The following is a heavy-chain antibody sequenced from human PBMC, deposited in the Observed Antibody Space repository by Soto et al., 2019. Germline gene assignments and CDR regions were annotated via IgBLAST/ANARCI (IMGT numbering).Heavy chain of an antibody. D-gene: IGHD6-19*01. CDR3: ARDTSSGWPDY. V-gene: IGHV4-59*01. CDR1: GGSFSGYY. J-gene: IGHJ4*02. Sequence: SETLSLTCAVYGGSFSGYYWTWIRQPPGKGLEWIGYIYYSGSTNYNPSLKSRVTISVDTSKNQFSLKLSSVTAADTAVYYCARDTSSGWPDYWGQGTLVTVSS. CDR2: IYYSGST.